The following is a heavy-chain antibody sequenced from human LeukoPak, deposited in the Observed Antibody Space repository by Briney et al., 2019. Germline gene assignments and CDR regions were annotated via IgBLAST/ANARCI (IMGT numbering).Heavy chain of an antibody. V-gene: IGHV3-23*01. CDR2: ISGSGGNT. Sequence: GASLRLSCAASGFTFSNYAMSWVRQAPGKGLEWVSTISGSGGNTYYADSVKGRFTIPRDSSKNTLYLQMNSLRAEDTAVYYCAKNRQQLDYWGQGTLVTVSS. CDR3: AKNRQQLDY. J-gene: IGHJ4*02. CDR1: GFTFSNYA. D-gene: IGHD6-13*01.